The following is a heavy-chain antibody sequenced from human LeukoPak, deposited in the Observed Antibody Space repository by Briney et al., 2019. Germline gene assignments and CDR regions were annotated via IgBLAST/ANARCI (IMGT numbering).Heavy chain of an antibody. J-gene: IGHJ6*02. CDR3: ARNMRQGFYYYGMDV. CDR1: GYSFTNYW. Sequence: GESLKISCKVPGYSFTNYWIGWVRQMSGKGLEWMGIIYTSDSDTRYSPSFQGQVTISAGKSITTAYLQWSSLKASDTAIYYCARNMRQGFYYYGMDVWGQGTTVTVSS. V-gene: IGHV5-51*01. CDR2: IYTSDSDT. D-gene: IGHD2-2*01.